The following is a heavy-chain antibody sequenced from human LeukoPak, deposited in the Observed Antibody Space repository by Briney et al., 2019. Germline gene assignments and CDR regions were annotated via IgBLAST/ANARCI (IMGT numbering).Heavy chain of an antibody. Sequence: GSLRLSCAASDFSFSTAWLNWVRQAPGKGLEWAGRIKSKTDGGTTDYAAPVKGRFTISRDDSKNTLYLQMNSLKTEDTAVYYCARTRGGTYFDYWGQGTLVTVSS. CDR3: ARTRGGTYFDY. CDR1: DFSFSTAW. V-gene: IGHV3-15*07. J-gene: IGHJ4*02. CDR2: IKSKTDGGTT. D-gene: IGHD3-16*01.